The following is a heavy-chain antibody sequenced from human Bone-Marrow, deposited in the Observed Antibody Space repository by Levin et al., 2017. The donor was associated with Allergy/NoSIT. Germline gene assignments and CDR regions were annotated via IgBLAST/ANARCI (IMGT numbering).Heavy chain of an antibody. D-gene: IGHD3-3*01. Sequence: GGSLRLSCAASGFTFSNYNMHWVRQAPGKGLEWVSYISSSASTIYYADSVKGRFTISRDNAKNSLYLQMNSLRAEDTAVYYCARQLGNFWSGYNYFDYWGQGTLVTVSS. CDR2: ISSSASTI. CDR3: ARQLGNFWSGYNYFDY. CDR1: GFTFSNYN. V-gene: IGHV3-48*04. J-gene: IGHJ4*02.